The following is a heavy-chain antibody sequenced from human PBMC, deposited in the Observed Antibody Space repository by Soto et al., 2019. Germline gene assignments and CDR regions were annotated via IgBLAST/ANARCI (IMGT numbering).Heavy chain of an antibody. CDR1: GGPFSRGGYY. Sequence: PSETLSLTCTVSGGPFSRGGYYWSWIRHHPGKGLECIGYIFYTGSTYYNPTLKSRVTISVDTSKNQFSLKLSSVTAADTAVYYCATRYYYGSGSPFAIFDYWGQGTLVTVSS. CDR2: IFYTGST. CDR3: ATRYYYGSGSPFAIFDY. V-gene: IGHV4-31*03. J-gene: IGHJ4*02. D-gene: IGHD3-10*01.